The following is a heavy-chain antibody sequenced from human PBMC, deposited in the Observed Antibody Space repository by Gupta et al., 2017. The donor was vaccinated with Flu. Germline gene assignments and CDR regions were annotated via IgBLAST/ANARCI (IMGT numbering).Heavy chain of an antibody. CDR2: ITGNGDTT. V-gene: IGHV3-23*01. J-gene: IGHJ6*03. Sequence: EVHLLDSGGGLEQPGGFLRLSRASFGVPFRRFSINRVRSAPGKGLEWVSGITGNGDTTYYANSVRGRFTISRDNSKNTVHLLMNSLRAEDTAVYYCAKGSGTYIHSYYFMDVWGKGTTVTVSS. CDR1: GVPFRRFS. CDR3: AKGSGTYIHSYYFMDV. D-gene: IGHD1-26*01.